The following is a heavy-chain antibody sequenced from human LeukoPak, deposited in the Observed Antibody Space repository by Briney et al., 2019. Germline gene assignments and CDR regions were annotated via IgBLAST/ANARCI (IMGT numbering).Heavy chain of an antibody. D-gene: IGHD4-17*01. V-gene: IGHV1-2*02. Sequence: ASVKVSCKASGYAFTSYYMHWVRQAPGQGLEWMGWINPNSSGTNYAQKFQGRVTMTRDTSISTAYMELSRLRSDDTAVYYCARVGPDYGDFNYWGQGTLVTVSS. J-gene: IGHJ4*02. CDR3: ARVGPDYGDFNY. CDR2: INPNSSGT. CDR1: GYAFTSYY.